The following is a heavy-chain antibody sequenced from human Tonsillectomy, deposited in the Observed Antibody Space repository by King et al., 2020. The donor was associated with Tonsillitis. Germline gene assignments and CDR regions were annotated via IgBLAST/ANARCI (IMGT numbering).Heavy chain of an antibody. CDR2: IYSGGSST. CDR1: GFTFSSYA. J-gene: IGHJ1*01. V-gene: IGHV3-23*03. CDR3: AKFPVAGTAEYFQH. D-gene: IGHD6-19*01. Sequence: VQLVESGGGLVQPGGSLRLSCAASGFTFSSYAMSWVRQAPGKGLEWVSVIYSGGSSTYYADSVKGRFTISRDNSKNTLYLQMNSLRAEDTAGYYCAKFPVAGTAEYFQHWGQGTLVTVSS.